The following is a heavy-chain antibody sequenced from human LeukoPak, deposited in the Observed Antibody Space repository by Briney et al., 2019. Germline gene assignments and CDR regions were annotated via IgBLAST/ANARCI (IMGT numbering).Heavy chain of an antibody. J-gene: IGHJ4*02. CDR1: GGSISSYY. CDR3: ARATDSNGWLFDY. Sequence: SETLSLTCTVSGGSISSYYWSWSRQPPGKGLEWIGYINYSGSANYNPSLKSRVTISVDTSRNQFSLKLTSVTAADTAVYYCARATDSNGWLFDYWGQGTLVTVSS. CDR2: INYSGSA. V-gene: IGHV4-59*01. D-gene: IGHD6-19*01.